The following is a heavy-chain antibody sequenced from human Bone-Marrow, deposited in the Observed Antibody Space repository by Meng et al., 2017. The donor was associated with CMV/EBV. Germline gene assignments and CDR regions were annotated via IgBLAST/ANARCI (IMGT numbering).Heavy chain of an antibody. V-gene: IGHV4-39*01. CDR3: ASGGWNAQDY. CDR2: IYYSGST. D-gene: IGHD1-1*01. J-gene: IGHJ4*02. Sequence: SETPSLTCTVSGGSFNSDDHYWSWIRQPPGKGLEWIGSIYYSGSTYYNPPLKSRVTISVDTSKNQFSLKLSSVTAADTAVYYCASGGWNAQDYWGQGTLVTVSS. CDR1: GGSFNSDDHY.